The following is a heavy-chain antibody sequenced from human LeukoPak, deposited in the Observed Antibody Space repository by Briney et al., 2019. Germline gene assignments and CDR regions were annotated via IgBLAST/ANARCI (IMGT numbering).Heavy chain of an antibody. CDR1: GYTFTSYG. D-gene: IGHD6-13*01. Sequence: EASVKVSCKASGYTFTSYGISWVRQAPGQGLEWMGWISAYNGNTNYAQKLQGRVTMTTDTSTSTAYMELRSLRSDGTAVYYCAREAYSSSWTSAFDIWGQGTMVTVSS. CDR2: ISAYNGNT. CDR3: AREAYSSSWTSAFDI. V-gene: IGHV1-18*01. J-gene: IGHJ3*02.